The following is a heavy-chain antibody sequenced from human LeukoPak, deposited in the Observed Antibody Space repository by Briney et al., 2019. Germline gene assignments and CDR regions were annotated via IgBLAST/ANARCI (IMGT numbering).Heavy chain of an antibody. CDR3: ARFTPQGYGWGGYNRFDP. CDR1: GYSISSGYY. V-gene: IGHV4-61*01. CDR2: IYYSGST. J-gene: IGHJ5*02. Sequence: SETLSLTCTVSGYSISSGYYWNWIRQPPGKGLEWIGYIYYSGSTNYNPSLKSRVTISVDTSKNQFSLNLTSVTAADTAVYYCARFTPQGYGWGGYNRFDPWGQGTLVTVSS. D-gene: IGHD3-16*01.